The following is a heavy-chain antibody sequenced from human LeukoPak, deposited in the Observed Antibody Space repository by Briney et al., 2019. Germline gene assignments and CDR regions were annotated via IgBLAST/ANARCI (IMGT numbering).Heavy chain of an antibody. CDR3: ARDMLGTFDY. CDR2: MSPDGSAT. CDR1: GFTFRHFW. Sequence: GGSLRLSCAASGFTFRHFWMHWVRQAPGKGPVWVSRMSPDGSATYYADSVKGRFTISRDNAENTMYLQMSSLRAEDTAVYYCARDMLGTFDYWGQGALVTVSS. V-gene: IGHV3-74*01. D-gene: IGHD3-10*02. J-gene: IGHJ4*02.